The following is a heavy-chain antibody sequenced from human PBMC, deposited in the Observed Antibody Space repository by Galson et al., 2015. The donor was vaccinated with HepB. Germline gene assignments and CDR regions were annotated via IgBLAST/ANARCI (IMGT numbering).Heavy chain of an antibody. V-gene: IGHV3-21*01. D-gene: IGHD6-6*01. CDR3: ARVVKELVGDSYYYCGMDV. J-gene: IGHJ6*02. CDR1: GFTFTNYT. Sequence: SLRLSCAVSGFTFTNYTMTWVRQAPGKGLEWVSYITPSSRFISYADSVRGRFTISRDNAKNSLYLQMNSLRDEDTAVYYCARVVKELVGDSYYYCGMDVWGQGTTVTVSS. CDR2: ITPSSRFI.